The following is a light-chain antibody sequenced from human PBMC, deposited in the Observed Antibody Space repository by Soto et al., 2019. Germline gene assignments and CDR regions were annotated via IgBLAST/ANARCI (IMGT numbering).Light chain of an antibody. Sequence: EIGLTQSPATRSLCPGERATLSCRASQSVWTYLAWYQQKRGQAPRLLMYDASNRASGVPARFSASGSGTDFTLTISSLEPEAFAVHHCHPRNNWPRRTSGQGTRLEIK. J-gene: IGKJ5*01. CDR1: QSVWTY. CDR3: HPRNNWPRRT. V-gene: IGKV3-11*01. CDR2: DAS.